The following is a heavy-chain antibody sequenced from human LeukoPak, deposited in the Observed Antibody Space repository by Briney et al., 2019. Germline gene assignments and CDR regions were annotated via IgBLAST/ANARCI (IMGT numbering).Heavy chain of an antibody. Sequence: SETLSITCTVSGVSVSHEYWTWIRQPAGKGLEWIGRVYHGGTTNYNFFLKSRVTMSLDTSKNQFSLSLSSVTAADTAVYYCATYVTGSFSPYFDPWGQGTLVTVSS. J-gene: IGHJ5*02. D-gene: IGHD2-21*02. CDR2: VYHGGTT. V-gene: IGHV4-4*07. CDR3: ATYVTGSFSPYFDP. CDR1: GVSVSHEY.